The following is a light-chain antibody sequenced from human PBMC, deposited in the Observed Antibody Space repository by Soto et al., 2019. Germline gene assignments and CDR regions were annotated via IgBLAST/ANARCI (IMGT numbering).Light chain of an antibody. CDR1: QIVSSSY. CDR2: GAS. J-gene: IGKJ4*01. CDR3: QQYGSARFT. Sequence: DIVLTQSPGTLSLSPGERATLSCRASQIVSSSYVAWYQQKPGQPPRLLIYGASSGATGIPDRFSGSGSGTDFTLTISRLDPEDFAVYYCQQYGSARFTFGGGTKVEIK. V-gene: IGKV3-20*01.